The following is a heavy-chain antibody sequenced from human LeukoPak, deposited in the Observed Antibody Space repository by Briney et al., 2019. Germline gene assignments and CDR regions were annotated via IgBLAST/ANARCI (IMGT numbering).Heavy chain of an antibody. Sequence: SETLSLTCAVYGGSFSGYYWSWIRQPPGKGLEWIGEINHSGSTNYNPSLKSRVTISVDTSKNQFSLKLSSVTAADTAVYYCARGLVSWFDYWGQGTLVTVSS. CDR2: INHSGST. V-gene: IGHV4-34*01. CDR1: GGSFSGYY. J-gene: IGHJ4*02. CDR3: ARGLVSWFDY. D-gene: IGHD6-13*01.